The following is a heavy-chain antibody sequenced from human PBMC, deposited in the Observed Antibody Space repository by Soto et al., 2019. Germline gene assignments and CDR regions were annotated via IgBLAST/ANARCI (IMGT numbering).Heavy chain of an antibody. V-gene: IGHV4-34*01. D-gene: IGHD3-22*01. CDR1: GGSFSGYY. Sequence: SETLSLTCAVYGGSFSGYYWSWIRQPPGKGLEWIGEINHSGSTNYNPSLKSRVTISVDTSKNQFSLKLSSVTAADTAVYYCAREEVDSSGYYYWGQGTLVTVSS. CDR2: INHSGST. CDR3: AREEVDSSGYYY. J-gene: IGHJ4*02.